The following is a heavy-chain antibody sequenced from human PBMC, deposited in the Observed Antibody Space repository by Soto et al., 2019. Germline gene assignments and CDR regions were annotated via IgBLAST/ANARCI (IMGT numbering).Heavy chain of an antibody. J-gene: IGHJ4*02. V-gene: IGHV3-23*01. CDR1: GFTFSSYA. CDR2: ISGSGGGST. Sequence: PGGSLRLSCVASGFTFSSYAMSWVRQAPGKGLEWVSTISGSGGGSTYYADSVKGRFTISRDNSKNTLYLQMNSLGAEDTAVYYCAKVTYYYDTSVYYYFDYWGQGTQVTV. D-gene: IGHD3-22*01. CDR3: AKVTYYYDTSVYYYFDY.